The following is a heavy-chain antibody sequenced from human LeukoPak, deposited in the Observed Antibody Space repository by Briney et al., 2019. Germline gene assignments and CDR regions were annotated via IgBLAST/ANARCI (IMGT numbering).Heavy chain of an antibody. CDR2: IRFDRGDK. V-gene: IGHV3-30*02. CDR1: GLTFSSYA. D-gene: IGHD6-19*01. J-gene: IGHJ4*02. CDR3: ARGTLLGKIAVLAFDF. Sequence: GGSLRLSCAASGLTFSSYAMSWVRQAPGKGPEWVSFIRFDRGDKDYADSVKGRFTISRDTSKNTLYLQMNSLRPEDTALYYCARGTLLGKIAVLAFDFWGQGTLVTVS.